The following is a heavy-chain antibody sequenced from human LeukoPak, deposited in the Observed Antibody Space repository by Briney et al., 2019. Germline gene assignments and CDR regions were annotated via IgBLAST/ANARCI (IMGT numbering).Heavy chain of an antibody. CDR1: GFTFSSYG. J-gene: IGHJ6*02. CDR3: ASAGHAAAYDILTYMDV. CDR2: IWYDGSNK. V-gene: IGHV3-33*01. D-gene: IGHD3-9*01. Sequence: GRSLRLSCAASGFTFSSYGMHRVRQAPGKGLEWVAVIWYDGSNKYYADSVKGRFTISRDNSKNTLYLQMNSLRAEDTAVYYCASAGHAAAYDILTYMDVWGQGTTVTVSS.